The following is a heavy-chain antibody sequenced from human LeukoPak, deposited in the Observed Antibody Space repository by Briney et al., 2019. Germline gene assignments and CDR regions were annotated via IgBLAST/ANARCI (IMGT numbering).Heavy chain of an antibody. J-gene: IGHJ4*02. CDR3: ATHSITMIVVVTLDS. Sequence: GGSLRLSCAASGFTFSSYAMSWVRQTPGKGLEWVSAISGSGGSTYYADSVKGRFTISRDNSKNTPYLQMNSLRAEDTAVYYCATHSITMIVVVTLDSWGQGTLVPVSS. V-gene: IGHV3-23*01. D-gene: IGHD3-22*01. CDR1: GFTFSSYA. CDR2: ISGSGGST.